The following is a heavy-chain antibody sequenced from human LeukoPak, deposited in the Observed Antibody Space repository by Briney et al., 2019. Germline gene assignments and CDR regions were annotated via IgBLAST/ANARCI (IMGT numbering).Heavy chain of an antibody. CDR2: INPNSGGT. D-gene: IGHD4-17*01. V-gene: IGHV1-2*04. J-gene: IGHJ2*01. CDR1: GYTFIDYY. CDR3: AKNMGYGDYWYFDL. Sequence: ASVKVSCKASGYTFIDYYIHWVRQAPGEGPEWMGWINPNSGGTNYAQKFQGWVTMTRDTSISTAYMELNRLNSDDTAVYYCAKNMGYGDYWYFDLWGRGTLVTVSS.